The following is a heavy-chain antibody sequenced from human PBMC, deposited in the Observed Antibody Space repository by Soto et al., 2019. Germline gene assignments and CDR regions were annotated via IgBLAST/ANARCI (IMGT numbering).Heavy chain of an antibody. CDR1: DFTFAKYA. CDR3: ARALNIFDITTDGFDP. D-gene: IGHD3-3*01. J-gene: IGHJ5*02. V-gene: IGHV1-18*04. CDR2: IRISNGFT. Sequence: QVQLGQSGADVKQPGASVKVSCKASDFTFAKYAITWVRKAPGQGRGGVGWIRISNGFTLYGQHLLGRVTVTADTSATTSHMELRDLRPDDTAIYYCARALNIFDITTDGFDPWGQGTLGAVSS.